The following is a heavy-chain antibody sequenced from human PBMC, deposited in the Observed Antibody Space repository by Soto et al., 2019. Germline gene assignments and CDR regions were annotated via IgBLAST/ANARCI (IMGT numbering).Heavy chain of an antibody. CDR2: ISSSGGST. J-gene: IGHJ3*02. Sequence: PGGSLRLSCSVSGFTFAHYAMSWVRQAPGKGLEWVSGISSSGGSTYYADSVEGRFTISRDNSKNTLSLQRNSLRAEDTAVYYCAEDPNGDYVGGFEMCGQGTMVTVSS. D-gene: IGHD4-17*01. CDR1: GFTFAHYA. CDR3: AEDPNGDYVGGFEM. V-gene: IGHV3-23*01.